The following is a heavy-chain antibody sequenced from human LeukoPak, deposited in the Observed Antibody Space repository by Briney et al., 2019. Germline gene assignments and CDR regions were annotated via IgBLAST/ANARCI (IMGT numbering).Heavy chain of an antibody. CDR2: IRYDGSNK. J-gene: IGHJ4*02. CDR1: GFTCSSYW. Sequence: GGSLRLSCAASGFTCSSYWLSWVRQAPGKGLEWVAFIRYDGSNKYYADSVKGRFTISRDNSKNTLYLQMNSLRAEDTAAYYCAKAGSIRFDYWGQGTLVTVSS. CDR3: AKAGSIRFDY. V-gene: IGHV3-30*02. D-gene: IGHD1-26*01.